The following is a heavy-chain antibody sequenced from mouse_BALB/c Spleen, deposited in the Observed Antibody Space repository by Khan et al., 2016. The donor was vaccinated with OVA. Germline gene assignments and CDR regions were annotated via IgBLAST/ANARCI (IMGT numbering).Heavy chain of an antibody. V-gene: IGHV5-6*01. D-gene: IGHD4-1*01. Sequence: EVELVESGGDLVKPGGSLKLSCAASGFTFSSYSMSWVRQTPDKRLEWVASISSGGDYTYYPDIVKGRFTISRDNAKNTLYLQMSSLKAEDTAIYYCASHLTGSFAYWGQGTLVTVSA. CDR1: GFTFSSYS. CDR2: ISSGGDYT. CDR3: ASHLTGSFAY. J-gene: IGHJ3*01.